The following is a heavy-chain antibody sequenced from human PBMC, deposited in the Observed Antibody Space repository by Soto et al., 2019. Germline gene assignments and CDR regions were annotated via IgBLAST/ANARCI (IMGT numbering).Heavy chain of an antibody. J-gene: IGHJ4*02. D-gene: IGHD2-2*01. CDR3: ASCVGNACYPQWGRQLFDL. CDR2: IYHSGTT. CDR1: SFSISSGYY. Sequence: SETLSLTCAVSSFSISSGYYWGWVRQPPGKGLEWIGSIYHSGTTNYSPSLKSRVTISIDTSKNQFSLTLRSVTAADAAVYYCASCVGNACYPQWGRQLFDLWAQRSLVTVSS. V-gene: IGHV4-38-2*01.